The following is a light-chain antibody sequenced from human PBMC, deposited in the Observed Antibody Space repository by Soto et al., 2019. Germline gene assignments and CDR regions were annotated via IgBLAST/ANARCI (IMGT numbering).Light chain of an antibody. V-gene: IGKV3-11*01. CDR2: DAS. J-gene: IGKJ5*01. CDR3: QQYNNWPPIT. Sequence: EIVLTQSPATLSLSPGERATLSCRASQSVSRYLAWYQQKPGQAPRLLIYDASNRATGIPARFSGSGSGTDFTLTIISLEPEDFAVYYCQQYNNWPPITFGQGTRLEIK. CDR1: QSVSRY.